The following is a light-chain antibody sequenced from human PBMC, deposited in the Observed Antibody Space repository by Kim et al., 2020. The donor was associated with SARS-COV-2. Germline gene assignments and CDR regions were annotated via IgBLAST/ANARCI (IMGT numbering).Light chain of an antibody. V-gene: IGKV3-20*01. J-gene: IGKJ2*03. CDR3: QQYGSSPYS. CDR1: QTVASTY. Sequence: LSPGESATLSCRASQTVASTYLAWYQQKLGQAPRLLIYGASSRATGIPDRFSGSGSGTDFTLTISRLEPEDFAVYYCQQYGSSPYSFGQGTKLEI. CDR2: GAS.